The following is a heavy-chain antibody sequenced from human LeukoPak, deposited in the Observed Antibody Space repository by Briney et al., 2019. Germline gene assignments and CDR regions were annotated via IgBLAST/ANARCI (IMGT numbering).Heavy chain of an antibody. D-gene: IGHD6-13*01. Sequence: SETLSLTCTVSGGSISSSSYYWGWIRQPPGEGLEWIGSIYYSGSTHYNPSLKSRVTISVDTSKNQFSLKLSSVTAADTAVYYCARDLISGIAAAGLDYWGQGTLVTVSS. J-gene: IGHJ4*02. CDR1: GGSISSSSYY. CDR3: ARDLISGIAAAGLDY. CDR2: IYYSGST. V-gene: IGHV4-39*02.